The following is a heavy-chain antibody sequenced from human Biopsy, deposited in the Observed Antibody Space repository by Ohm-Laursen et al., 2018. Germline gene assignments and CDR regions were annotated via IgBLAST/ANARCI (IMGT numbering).Heavy chain of an antibody. V-gene: IGHV3-23*01. Sequence: GSLRLSCTATGFIFSSNALTWVRQAPGKGLEWVSSISVGDGTTYYVDSVKGRFTISRDNSKNTVYLQMNSLGAEDTAVYYCAKGRDSGWNGGDYWGRGTLVTVSS. D-gene: IGHD6-19*01. CDR2: ISVGDGTT. J-gene: IGHJ4*02. CDR3: AKGRDSGWNGGDY. CDR1: GFIFSSNA.